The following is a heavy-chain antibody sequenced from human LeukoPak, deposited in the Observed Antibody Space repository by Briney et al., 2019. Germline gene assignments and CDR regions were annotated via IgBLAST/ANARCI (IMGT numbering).Heavy chain of an antibody. V-gene: IGHV3-74*01. D-gene: IGHD6-6*01. CDR2: ISGNGSVT. CDR3: ARYSSSSGGASYYLDY. CDR1: GFTLRNYW. Sequence: GGSLRLSCTASGFTLRNYWMHWVRQVPGKRLVWVSRISGNGSVTNYADSVQGRFTISRDNAKNILYLQINSLRSEDTAIYYCARYSSSSGGASYYLDYWGHGTLVTVSS. J-gene: IGHJ4*01.